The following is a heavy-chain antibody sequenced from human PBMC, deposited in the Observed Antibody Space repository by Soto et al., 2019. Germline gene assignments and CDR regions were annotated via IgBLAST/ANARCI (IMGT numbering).Heavy chain of an antibody. D-gene: IGHD3-10*02. CDR1: GGSISSSSYY. CDR2: IYYSGST. J-gene: IGHJ4*02. Sequence: LSETLSLTCTVSGGSISSSSYYWGWIRQPPGKGLEWIGSIYYSGSTYYNPSLKSRVTISVDTSKNQFSLKLSSVTAADTAVYYCASGGYVLLVHIPYWGQGTLVTVSS. CDR3: ASGGYVLLVHIPY. V-gene: IGHV4-39*01.